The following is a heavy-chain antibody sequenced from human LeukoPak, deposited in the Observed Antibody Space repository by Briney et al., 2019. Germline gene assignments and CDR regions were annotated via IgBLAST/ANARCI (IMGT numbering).Heavy chain of an antibody. J-gene: IGHJ4*02. CDR2: INRGSTIT. Sequence: GGSLRLSCAVTGFTFSSNAMNWVRQAPGKGLEWVSSINRGSTITRYADSVKGRFTISRDNAKSSLYLDMNSLRDDDTAVYYCASGSYGQFESWGQGTLATVSS. V-gene: IGHV3-48*02. CDR1: GFTFSSNA. CDR3: ASGSYGQFES. D-gene: IGHD3-16*01.